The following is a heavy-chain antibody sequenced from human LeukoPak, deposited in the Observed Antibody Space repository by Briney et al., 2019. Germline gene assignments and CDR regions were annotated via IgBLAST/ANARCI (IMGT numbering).Heavy chain of an antibody. Sequence: PGGSLRLSCAASGFTFSSDAMRWVCQAPGKGLEWVSAISSSGGSTYYADSVRGRFIISRDSSKNTLYLQMNSLRVEDTAVYYCAKGGAQVGGQGTLVTVSS. CDR3: AKGGAQV. CDR1: GFTFSSDA. CDR2: ISSSGGST. V-gene: IGHV3-23*01. J-gene: IGHJ4*02. D-gene: IGHD1-26*01.